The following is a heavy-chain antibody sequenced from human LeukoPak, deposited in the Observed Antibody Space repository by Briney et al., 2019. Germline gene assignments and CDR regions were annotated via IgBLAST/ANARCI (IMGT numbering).Heavy chain of an antibody. CDR2: IRYDGSNK. Sequence: QPGGSLRLSCAASGFTFSSYGMHWVRQAPGKGLEWVAFIRYDGSNKYYADSVKGRFIISRDNSKNTLYLQMNSLRAEDTAVYYCAKRTDYGSGSYYDYWGQGTLVTVSS. CDR1: GFTFSSYG. J-gene: IGHJ4*02. CDR3: AKRTDYGSGSYYDY. D-gene: IGHD3-10*01. V-gene: IGHV3-30*02.